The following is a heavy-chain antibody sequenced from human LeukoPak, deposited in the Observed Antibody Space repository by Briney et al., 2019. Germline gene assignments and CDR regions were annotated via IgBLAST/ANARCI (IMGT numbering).Heavy chain of an antibody. D-gene: IGHD2-2*01. CDR3: ARHKISGTSSRWFDP. J-gene: IGHJ5*02. CDR2: IYPGDPDT. V-gene: IGHV5-51*01. Sequence: GESLKISCKGSGYSFTSYWIGWVRQMPGKGLEWMGIIYPGDPDTRYSPSFQGQVTISADKSISTAYLQWSSLKASDTAMYYCARHKISGTSSRWFDPWGQGTLVTVSS. CDR1: GYSFTSYW.